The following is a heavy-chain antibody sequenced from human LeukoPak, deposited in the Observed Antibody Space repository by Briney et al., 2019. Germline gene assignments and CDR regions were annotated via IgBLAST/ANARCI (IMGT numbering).Heavy chain of an antibody. D-gene: IGHD3-22*01. Sequence: SETLSLTCAVYGGSFSGYYWSWIRQPPGKGLEWIGEINHSGRTNYNPSLKSRVTISVDTSKNQFSLKLSSVTAADTAVYNCAKGLYYDSSGSPSFDYWGQGTLVTVSS. CDR2: INHSGRT. J-gene: IGHJ4*02. V-gene: IGHV4-34*01. CDR1: GGSFSGYY. CDR3: AKGLYYDSSGSPSFDY.